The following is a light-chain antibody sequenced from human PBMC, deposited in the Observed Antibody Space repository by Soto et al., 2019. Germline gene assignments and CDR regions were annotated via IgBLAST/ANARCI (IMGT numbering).Light chain of an antibody. J-gene: IGKJ5*01. Sequence: EIVLTQSPGTLSLSPGERATLSCRASQRVTTSYLAWYQQKPGQAPRLLIYGTASRATGIPDRFSGSGSGRECTLTITSLEPEDFAVYYCQRYDTSLITFGQGTRLEIK. CDR1: QRVTTSY. V-gene: IGKV3-20*01. CDR2: GTA. CDR3: QRYDTSLIT.